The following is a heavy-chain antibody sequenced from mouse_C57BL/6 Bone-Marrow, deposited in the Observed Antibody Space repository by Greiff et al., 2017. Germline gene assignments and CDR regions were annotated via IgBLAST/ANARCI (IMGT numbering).Heavy chain of an antibody. CDR3: AREVSKGSYWYCDV. V-gene: IGHV1-39*01. J-gene: IGHJ1*03. CDR2: INPNYGPT. D-gene: IGHD2-5*01. CDR1: GYSFTDSN. Sequence: VQLQQSGPELVKPGASVKISCKASGYSFTDSNMNWVKQRNGKSLEWIGVINPNYGPTSYNQKFKGPATLTVDQSSSTTYMQLNSLTSEDSAVYYSAREVSKGSYWYCDVWGTGTTVTVSS.